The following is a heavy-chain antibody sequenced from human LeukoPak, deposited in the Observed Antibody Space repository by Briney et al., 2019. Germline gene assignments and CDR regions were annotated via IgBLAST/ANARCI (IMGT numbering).Heavy chain of an antibody. CDR2: ISLSGLT. Sequence: SGPLSLTCGVSGGSISTPNWWSWVRQPPGHGLEWIGEISLSGLTNYSPSPNRRVTMSLDKPKNQLSLNLSSVTAADTAVYYCSRENGAFSPFGFWGQGTLVTVPS. CDR1: GGSISTPNW. D-gene: IGHD2-8*01. CDR3: SRENGAFSPFGF. V-gene: IGHV4-4*02. J-gene: IGHJ4*02.